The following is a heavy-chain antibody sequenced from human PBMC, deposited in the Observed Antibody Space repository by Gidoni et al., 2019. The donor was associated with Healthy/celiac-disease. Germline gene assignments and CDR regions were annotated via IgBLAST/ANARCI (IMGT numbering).Heavy chain of an antibody. J-gene: IGHJ6*02. CDR2: VIPILGIA. D-gene: IGHD6-6*01. CDR1: AGTFSSYT. V-gene: IGHV1-69*08. Sequence: QVQLVQSGAEVKQPGYSVKVSCKASAGTFSSYTISWVRQAPGPGLEGMGGVIPILGIANYAQKFQGRVTITADKSTSTAYMELSSLRSEDTAVYYCAREGSSSSGYYYYGMDVWGQGTTVTVSS. CDR3: AREGSSSSGYYYYGMDV.